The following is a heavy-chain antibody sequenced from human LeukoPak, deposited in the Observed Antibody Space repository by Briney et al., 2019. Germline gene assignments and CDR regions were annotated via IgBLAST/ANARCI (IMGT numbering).Heavy chain of an antibody. J-gene: IGHJ4*02. CDR1: GYTFTAQY. CDR3: ASGTTERIDY. Sequence: ASVKVSCKASGYTFTAQYMRWVRQAPGQGLEWMGRINPSSGGTNYVQKFQGRVTTTRDTSITTAYMELTSLRSDDTAVYYCASGTTERIDYWGQGTLVTVSS. V-gene: IGHV1-2*06. D-gene: IGHD1-1*01. CDR2: INPSSGGT.